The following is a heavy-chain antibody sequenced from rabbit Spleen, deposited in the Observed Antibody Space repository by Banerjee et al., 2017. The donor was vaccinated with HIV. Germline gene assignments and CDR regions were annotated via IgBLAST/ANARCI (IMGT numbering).Heavy chain of an antibody. V-gene: IGHV1S40*01. D-gene: IGHD8-1*01. CDR1: GLPFSSGYD. CDR3: AGDPPSSYSFDL. J-gene: IGHJ4*01. CDR2: INTSSTTTT. Sequence: QSLEESGGGLVKNGESLPIPCTASGLPFSSGYDMCWVRQAAGKGLEWIGTINTSSTTTTWDASGAKGLFTTSKSSSTTVILQLSILTAADAASYFCAGDPPSSYSFDLWGPGTLVTVS.